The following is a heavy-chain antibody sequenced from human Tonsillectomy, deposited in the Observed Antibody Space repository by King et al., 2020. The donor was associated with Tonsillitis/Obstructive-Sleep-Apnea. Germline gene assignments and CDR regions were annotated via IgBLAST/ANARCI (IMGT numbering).Heavy chain of an antibody. Sequence: VQLVESGGGLIQPGGSLRLSCAVSGFSVSFNFMNWVRQAPGKGLEWVSLISRGDKTYYADSVKGRFTISRDNSRNTLYLQMNSLRAEGTAVYYCARGESGDDAFDVWGLGTMVTVSS. CDR1: GFSVSFNF. J-gene: IGHJ3*01. CDR3: ARGESGDDAFDV. D-gene: IGHD7-27*01. CDR2: ISRGDKT. V-gene: IGHV3-53*01.